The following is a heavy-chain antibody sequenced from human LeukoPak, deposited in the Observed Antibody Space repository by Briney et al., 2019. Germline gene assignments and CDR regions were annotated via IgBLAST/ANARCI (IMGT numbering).Heavy chain of an antibody. D-gene: IGHD6-19*01. V-gene: IGHV1-69*01. CDR1: GGTFTSYA. CDR3: ASHRGVAVAGFFDY. CDR2: IIPIFGTA. J-gene: IGHJ4*02. Sequence: SVKVSCKASGGTFTSYAISWVRQAPGQGLEWMGGIIPIFGTANYAQKFQGRVTITADESTSTAYMELSSLRSEDTAVYYCASHRGVAVAGFFDYWGQGTLVTVSS.